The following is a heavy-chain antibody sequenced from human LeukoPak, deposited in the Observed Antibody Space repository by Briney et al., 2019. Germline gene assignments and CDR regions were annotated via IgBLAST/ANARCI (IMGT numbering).Heavy chain of an antibody. CDR2: ISSSSSYI. D-gene: IGHD2-15*01. V-gene: IGHV3-21*01. Sequence: GGSLRLSYAASGFTFSSYSMNWVRQAPGKGLEWVSSISSSSSYIYYAVSVKGRFTISRDNAKNSLYLQMNSLRAEDTAVYYCARDAGHCSGGSCYYRDYWGQGTLVTVSS. CDR1: GFTFSSYS. CDR3: ARDAGHCSGGSCYYRDY. J-gene: IGHJ4*02.